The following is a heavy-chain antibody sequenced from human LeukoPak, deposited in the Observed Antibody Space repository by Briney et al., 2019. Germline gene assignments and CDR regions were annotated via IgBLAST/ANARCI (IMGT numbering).Heavy chain of an antibody. CDR1: GFTFSSYS. CDR2: ISSSSSTI. Sequence: TGGSLRLSCAASGFTFSSYSMNWVRQAPGKGLEWVSYISSSSSTIYYADSVKGRFTISRDNAKNSLYLQMNSLRDEDTAVYYCARDMDYYDSSGYSLYYFDYWGQGTLVTVSS. CDR3: ARDMDYYDSSGYSLYYFDY. V-gene: IGHV3-48*02. J-gene: IGHJ4*02. D-gene: IGHD3-22*01.